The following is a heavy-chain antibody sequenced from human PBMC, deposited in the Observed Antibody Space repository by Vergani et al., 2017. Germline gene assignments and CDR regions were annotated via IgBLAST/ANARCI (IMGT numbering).Heavy chain of an antibody. Sequence: QVQLVQSGAEVKKPGSSVKVSCKASGGTFSSYAISWVRQAPGQGLEWMGRIIPIFGTANYAQKFQGRVTITADESTSTAYMELSSLRSEDTAVYYCARDAKAADGYSYPYYYYGMDVWGQGTTVTVSS. J-gene: IGHJ6*02. CDR3: ARDAKAADGYSYPYYYYGMDV. V-gene: IGHV1-69*18. D-gene: IGHD5-18*01. CDR1: GGTFSSYA. CDR2: IIPIFGTA.